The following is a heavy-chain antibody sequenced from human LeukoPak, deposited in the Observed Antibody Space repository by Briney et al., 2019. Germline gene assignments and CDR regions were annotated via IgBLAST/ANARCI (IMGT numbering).Heavy chain of an antibody. J-gene: IGHJ6*02. CDR1: GFTFSSYG. D-gene: IGHD4-17*01. CDR2: ISGSGGST. Sequence: GGSLRLSCAASGFTFSSYGMHWVRQAPGKGLEWFSAISGSGGSTYYADSVKGRFTISRDNSKNTLYLQMNSLRAEDTAVYYCAKDQDGASRGMDVWGQGTTVTVSS. V-gene: IGHV3-23*01. CDR3: AKDQDGASRGMDV.